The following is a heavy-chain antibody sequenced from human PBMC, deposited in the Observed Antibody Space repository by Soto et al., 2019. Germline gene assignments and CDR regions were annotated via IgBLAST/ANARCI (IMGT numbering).Heavy chain of an antibody. CDR1: GFTFSSYG. J-gene: IGHJ4*02. Sequence: QVQLVESGGGVVQPGRSLRLSCAASGFTFSSYGMHWVRQAPGKGLEWVAVIWYDGSNKYYADSVKGRFTISRDNSKNTLYLQMNSLRAEDTAVYYCAREGLEWELLRGDFDYWGQGTLVTVSS. CDR2: IWYDGSNK. D-gene: IGHD1-26*01. CDR3: AREGLEWELLRGDFDY. V-gene: IGHV3-33*01.